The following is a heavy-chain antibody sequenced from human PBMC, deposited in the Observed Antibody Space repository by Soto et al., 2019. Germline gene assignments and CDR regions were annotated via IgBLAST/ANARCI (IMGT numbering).Heavy chain of an antibody. CDR2: ISGSGGST. Sequence: GGSLRLSCAASGFTFSSYDMSWVRQAPGEGLEWVSAISGSGGSTYYADSVKGRFTISRDNSKNTLYLQMNSLRAEDTAVYYCAKVMRYCTNCVCYLTYYYYGMDVWGQGTTVTVSS. V-gene: IGHV3-23*01. D-gene: IGHD2-8*01. J-gene: IGHJ6*02. CDR1: GFTFSSYD. CDR3: AKVMRYCTNCVCYLTYYYYGMDV.